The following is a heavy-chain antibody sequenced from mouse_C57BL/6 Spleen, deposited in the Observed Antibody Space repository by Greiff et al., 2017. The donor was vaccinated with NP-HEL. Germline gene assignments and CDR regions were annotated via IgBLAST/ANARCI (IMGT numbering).Heavy chain of an antibody. D-gene: IGHD1-1*01. Sequence: VQLKQSGPELVKPGASVKISCKASGYSFTGYYMNWVKQSPEKSLEWIGEINPSTGGTTYNQKFKAKATLTVDKSSSTAYMQLKSLTSESSAVYYCASGYACSYGAWFSYWGQGTLVTVSA. CDR3: ASGYACSYGAWFSY. J-gene: IGHJ3*01. V-gene: IGHV1-42*01. CDR1: GYSFTGYY. CDR2: INPSTGGT.